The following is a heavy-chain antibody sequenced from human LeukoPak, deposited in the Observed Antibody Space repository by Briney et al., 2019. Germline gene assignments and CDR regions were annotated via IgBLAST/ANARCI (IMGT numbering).Heavy chain of an antibody. Sequence: PGGSLRLSCAASGFTFSSNWMHWVRQAPGKGLVWVSRINNDGSGTSYADSVKSRFTISRDNAKNTLYLQMNGLRVEDTAVYYCARRGDGYNNGMDVWGQGTTVTVSS. J-gene: IGHJ6*02. CDR1: GFTFSSNW. CDR2: INNDGSGT. CDR3: ARRGDGYNNGMDV. D-gene: IGHD5-24*01. V-gene: IGHV3-74*01.